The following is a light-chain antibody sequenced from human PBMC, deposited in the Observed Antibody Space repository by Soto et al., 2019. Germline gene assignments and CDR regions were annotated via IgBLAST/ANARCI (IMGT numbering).Light chain of an antibody. CDR2: EVS. J-gene: IGLJ7*01. CDR3: SSYTSIITRV. CDR1: SSDVGSYNY. V-gene: IGLV2-14*01. Sequence: QSALTQPASVSGSPGQSITISCTGTSSDVGSYNYVSWYQQHPGKAPKLMIYEVSNRPSGVSNRFSGSKSGNTASLTISGLQAEDEANYYCSSYTSIITRVFGGGTQLTVL.